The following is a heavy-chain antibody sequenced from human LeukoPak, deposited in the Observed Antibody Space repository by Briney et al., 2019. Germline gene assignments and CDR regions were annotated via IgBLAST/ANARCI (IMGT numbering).Heavy chain of an antibody. CDR2: ISWNSGSI. J-gene: IGHJ5*02. V-gene: IGHV3-9*01. CDR3: AKGGTVTLYNWFDP. D-gene: IGHD4-17*01. Sequence: GGSLRLSCAASGFTFDDYAMHWVRQAPGKGLEGVSGISWNSGSIGYADSVKGRFTISRDNAKNSLYLQMNSLRAEDTALYYCAKGGTVTLYNWFDPWGQGTLVTVSS. CDR1: GFTFDDYA.